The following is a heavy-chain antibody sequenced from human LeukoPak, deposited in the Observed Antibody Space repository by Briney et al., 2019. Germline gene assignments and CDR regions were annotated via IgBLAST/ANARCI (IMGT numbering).Heavy chain of an antibody. CDR3: ARALYCSSTSCYFQGARPRRGYFDY. CDR2: INHSGST. CDR1: GGSFSGYY. V-gene: IGHV4-34*01. Sequence: PSETLSLTCAVYGGSFSGYYWSWIRQPPGKGLEWIGEINHSGSTNYNPSLKSRVTISVDTSKNQFSLKLSSVTAADTAVYYCARALYCSSTSCYFQGARPRRGYFDYWGQGTLVTVSS. D-gene: IGHD2-2*01. J-gene: IGHJ4*02.